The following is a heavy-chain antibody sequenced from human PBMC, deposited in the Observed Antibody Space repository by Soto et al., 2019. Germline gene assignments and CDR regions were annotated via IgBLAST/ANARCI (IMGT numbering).Heavy chain of an antibody. Sequence: EVQLVESGGGLVQPGGSLRLSCAASGFTFSSYSMNWVRQAPGKGLEWVSYISSSSSTIYYADSVKGRFTISRDNAKNSLYRQMNSLRDEDTAVYYCARGRDYGGNSPLSIDCWGQGTLVTVSS. V-gene: IGHV3-48*02. J-gene: IGHJ4*02. CDR3: ARGRDYGGNSPLSIDC. CDR2: ISSSSSTI. D-gene: IGHD4-17*01. CDR1: GFTFSSYS.